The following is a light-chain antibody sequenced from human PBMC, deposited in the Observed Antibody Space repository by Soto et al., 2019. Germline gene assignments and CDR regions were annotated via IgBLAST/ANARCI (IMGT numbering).Light chain of an antibody. CDR2: AAS. CDR3: QQYHSFPQT. Sequence: DIQMTQSPSSLSASVGDRVTITCRASQGIRDALGWYQQKTGKAPKHLIYAASSLQSGVTSRFSCRESGTSFTITVHSLHPEDYSTDYVQQYHSFPQTFGQGTKVELK. J-gene: IGKJ1*01. V-gene: IGKV1-17*01. CDR1: QGIRDA.